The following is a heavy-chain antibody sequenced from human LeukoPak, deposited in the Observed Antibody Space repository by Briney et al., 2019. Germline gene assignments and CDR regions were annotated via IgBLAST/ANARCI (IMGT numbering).Heavy chain of an antibody. CDR3: ARVTTLPQYDRTGYYFDN. V-gene: IGHV4-38-2*02. CDR1: GYSTSRGYY. Sequence: KASETLSLTCSVSGYSTSRGYYWGWIRQPPGKGLEWIGSIFHSGNTYDNPSLKSRVSMSVDTSKNHFSLKLNSVTAADTALYYCARVTTLPQYDRTGYYFDNWGQGTLVTVSS. CDR2: IFHSGNT. J-gene: IGHJ4*02. D-gene: IGHD3-22*01.